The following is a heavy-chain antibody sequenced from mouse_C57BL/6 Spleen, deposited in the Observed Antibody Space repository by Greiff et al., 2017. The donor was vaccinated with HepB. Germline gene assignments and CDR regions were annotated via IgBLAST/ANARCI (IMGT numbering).Heavy chain of an antibody. J-gene: IGHJ4*01. CDR3: ARAGRGYAMDY. Sequence: QVQLQQSGAELARPGASVKMSCKASGYTFTSYTMHWVKQRPGQGLEWIGYINPSSGYTKYNQKFKDKATLTADKSSSTAYIQLSSLTSEDSAVYYCARAGRGYAMDYWGQGTSVTVSS. CDR1: GYTFTSYT. V-gene: IGHV1-4*01. D-gene: IGHD3-3*01. CDR2: INPSSGYT.